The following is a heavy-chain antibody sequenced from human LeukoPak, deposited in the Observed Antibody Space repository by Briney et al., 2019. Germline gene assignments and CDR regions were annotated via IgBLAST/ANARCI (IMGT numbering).Heavy chain of an antibody. CDR1: GFTFSSYS. V-gene: IGHV3-23*01. J-gene: IGHJ4*02. CDR2: ISGSGGST. CDR3: AKSWATYYYDSSGYYKYYFDY. Sequence: GGSLRLSCAASGFTFSSYSMNWVRQAPGKGLEWVSAISGSGGSTYYADSVKGRFTISRDNSKNTLYLQMNSLRAEDTAVYYCAKSWATYYYDSSGYYKYYFDYWGQGTLVTVSS. D-gene: IGHD3-22*01.